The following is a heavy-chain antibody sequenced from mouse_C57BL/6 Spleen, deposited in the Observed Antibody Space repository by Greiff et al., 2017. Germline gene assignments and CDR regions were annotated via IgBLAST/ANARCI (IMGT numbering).Heavy chain of an antibody. CDR2: IYIGNGYT. V-gene: IGHV1-58*01. Sequence: VQLKQSGAELVRPGSSVKMSCKTSGYTFTSYGINWVKQRPGQGLEWIGYIYIGNGYTEYNEKFKGKATLTSDTSSSTAYMQLSSLTSEDSAIFFSANFYDYDSAWFAYWGQGTLVTVSA. J-gene: IGHJ3*01. CDR1: GYTFTSYG. CDR3: ANFYDYDSAWFAY. D-gene: IGHD2-4*01.